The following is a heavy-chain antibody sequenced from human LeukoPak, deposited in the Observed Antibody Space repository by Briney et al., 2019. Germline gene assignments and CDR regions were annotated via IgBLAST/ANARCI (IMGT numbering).Heavy chain of an antibody. Sequence: PSETLSLTCTVSGGSISSYYWSWIRQPPGKGLEWIGEIYHSGSTNYNPSLKSRVTISVDKSKNQFSLKLSSVTAADTAVYYCARLPYGVVAFDIWGQGTMVTVSS. D-gene: IGHD4-17*01. V-gene: IGHV4-59*12. CDR1: GGSISSYY. CDR2: IYHSGST. J-gene: IGHJ3*02. CDR3: ARLPYGVVAFDI.